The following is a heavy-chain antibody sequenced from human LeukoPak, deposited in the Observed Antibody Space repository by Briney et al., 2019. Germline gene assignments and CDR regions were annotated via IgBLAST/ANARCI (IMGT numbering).Heavy chain of an antibody. J-gene: IGHJ6*03. Sequence: ASVNVFCKASGYTFTGYYMHWVRQAPGQGLEWMGWINPNSCGTNYAQKFQGRVTMTRDTSISTAYMELSRLRSDDTAVYYCARDPATSIDYYYMDVWGKGTTVTISS. V-gene: IGHV1-2*02. CDR3: ARDPATSIDYYYMDV. CDR1: GYTFTGYY. CDR2: INPNSCGT. D-gene: IGHD2-15*01.